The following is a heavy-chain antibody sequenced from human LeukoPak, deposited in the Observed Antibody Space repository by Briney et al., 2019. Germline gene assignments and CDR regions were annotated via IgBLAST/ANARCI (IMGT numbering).Heavy chain of an antibody. CDR2: IYHSGNT. CDR1: GGSISSSNW. D-gene: IGHD6-13*01. V-gene: IGHV4-4*02. Sequence: SGTLSLTCAVSGGSISSSNWWSWVRQPPGKGLEWIGEIYHSGNTNYNPSLKSRVTISIDKSKNQFSLKLSSVTAADTAIYYCAREYGSSHSFDPWGQGTLVTVSS. J-gene: IGHJ5*02. CDR3: AREYGSSHSFDP.